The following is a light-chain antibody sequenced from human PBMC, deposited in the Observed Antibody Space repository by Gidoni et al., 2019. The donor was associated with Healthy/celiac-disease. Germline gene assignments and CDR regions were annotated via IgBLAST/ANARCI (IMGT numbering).Light chain of an antibody. CDR2: DVS. CDR1: SSDVGGYNY. J-gene: IGLJ1*01. Sequence: QSALTQPAPVSGSPGQSITISCTGTSSDVGGYNYVSWYQQRPGKAPKLMIYDVSNRPSGVSNRFSGSKSGNTASLTISGLQAEDEADYYCSSYTSSSTLPYVFGTGTKVTVL. CDR3: SSYTSSSTLPYV. V-gene: IGLV2-14*03.